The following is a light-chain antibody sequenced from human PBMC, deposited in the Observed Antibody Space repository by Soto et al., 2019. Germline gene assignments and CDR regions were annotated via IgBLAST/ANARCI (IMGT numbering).Light chain of an antibody. CDR2: TAS. Sequence: DIPMTQSPSTLSASVGDRVTITCRASQSISTWLAWYQQKPGKVPKLLIYTASTLESGVPSRFSGSGSGTEFTLTISSLQHDDFATYYCQQYNTYWTFGQGTKVEI. CDR1: QSISTW. CDR3: QQYNTYWT. V-gene: IGKV1-5*03. J-gene: IGKJ1*01.